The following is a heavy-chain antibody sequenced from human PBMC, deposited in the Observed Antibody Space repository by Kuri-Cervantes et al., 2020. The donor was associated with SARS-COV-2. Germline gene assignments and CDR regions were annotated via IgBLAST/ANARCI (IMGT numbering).Heavy chain of an antibody. CDR2: INHSGGT. D-gene: IGHD3-16*01. V-gene: IGHV4-34*01. J-gene: IGHJ6*02. CDR1: GXXXNTXS. CDR3: ARGHIGVIPSPILGLGPXQXYYHMDV. Sequence: ESLKIXCAVFGXXXNTXSXXWVRQXPGKGLQWIGEINHSGGTKYRPXLKGRVSISTDASKNQVSLKMTSVTAADAAVYYCARGHIGVIPSPILGLGPXQXYYHMDVWGQGTTVTVSS.